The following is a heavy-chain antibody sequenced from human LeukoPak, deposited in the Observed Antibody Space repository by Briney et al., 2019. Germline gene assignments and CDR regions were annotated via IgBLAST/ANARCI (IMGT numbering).Heavy chain of an antibody. CDR3: AKMDPPGPGYFQH. Sequence: GGSLKLFCAASGFTFSSYAMSWVRQAPGKGLEWVSAISGSGGSTYYADSVKGRFTISRDNSKNTLYLQMNSLRAEDTAVYYCAKMDPPGPGYFQHWGQGTLVTVSS. V-gene: IGHV3-23*01. CDR1: GFTFSSYA. D-gene: IGHD1-14*01. CDR2: ISGSGGST. J-gene: IGHJ1*01.